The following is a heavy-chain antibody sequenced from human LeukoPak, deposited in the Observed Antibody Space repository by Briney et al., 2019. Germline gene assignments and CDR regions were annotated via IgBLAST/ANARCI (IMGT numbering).Heavy chain of an antibody. CDR3: ARVLTTTVVTRLNYYYMDV. D-gene: IGHD4-23*01. CDR1: GFTFSSYS. Sequence: GGSLRLSCAASGFTFSSYSMNWVRQAPGKGLEWVSYISSSSSTIYYADSVKGRFTISRDNAKNSLYLQMNSLRAEDTAVYYCARVLTTTVVTRLNYYYMDVWGKGTTVTVSS. J-gene: IGHJ6*03. CDR2: ISSSSSTI. V-gene: IGHV3-48*01.